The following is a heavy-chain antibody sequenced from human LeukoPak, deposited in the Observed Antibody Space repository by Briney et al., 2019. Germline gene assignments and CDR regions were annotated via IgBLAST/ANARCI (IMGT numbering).Heavy chain of an antibody. Sequence: GGSLRLSCAASGFTFSDYYMSWVRQAPGKGLEWVSFISGSASAIYYADSVKGRFTISRDNAKNTLFLQMNSLRAEDTAVYYCASLQNVPSYYYYYVMDVWGQGTTVTVSS. J-gene: IGHJ6*02. CDR1: GFTFSDYY. V-gene: IGHV3-11*04. CDR3: ASLQNVPSYYYYYVMDV. D-gene: IGHD2/OR15-2a*01. CDR2: ISGSASAI.